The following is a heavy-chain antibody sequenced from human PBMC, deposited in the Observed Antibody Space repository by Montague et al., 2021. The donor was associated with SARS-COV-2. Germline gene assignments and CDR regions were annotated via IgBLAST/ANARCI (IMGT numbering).Heavy chain of an antibody. CDR1: GDSVSSNSAT. V-gene: IGHV6-1*01. D-gene: IGHD1-1*01. Sequence: CAISGDSVSSNSATSNWVTHSPSRHFELLGRTYYRSKWYNDYAVSVRGRVTINPDTSKNQFSLQLNSVTPEDTAIYYCTSGREGNYNVMDVWGQGTTVTVAS. CDR3: TSGREGNYNVMDV. CDR2: TYYRSKWYN. J-gene: IGHJ6*02.